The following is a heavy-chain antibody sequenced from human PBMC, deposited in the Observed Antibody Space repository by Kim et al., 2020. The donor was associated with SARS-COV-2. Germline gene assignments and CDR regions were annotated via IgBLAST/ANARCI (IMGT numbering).Heavy chain of an antibody. V-gene: IGHV1-8*02. D-gene: IGHD6-19*01. Sequence: ASVKVSCKASGYTFTSFDINWVRQAAGQGLEWMGWINTNTGHTGYAQKFQGRVSMTRNTSISTAYMELSGLRADDTAVYFCARGRGQRLALHWGQGTQVT. CDR3: ARGRGQRLALH. J-gene: IGHJ4*02. CDR2: INTNTGHT. CDR1: GYTFTSFD.